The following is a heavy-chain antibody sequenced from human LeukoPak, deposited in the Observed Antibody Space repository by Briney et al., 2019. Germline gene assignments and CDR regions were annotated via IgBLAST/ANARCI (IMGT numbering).Heavy chain of an antibody. CDR2: IYYSGST. CDR3: ARYYYGSGSYGFDY. Sequence: SETLSLTCTVSGGSISSYYWSWIRQPPGKGLEWIGYIYYSGSTNYNPSLKSRVTISVDTSKNQFSLKLSSVTAADTAVYYCARYYYGSGSYGFDYWGQGTLVTVSS. D-gene: IGHD3-10*01. CDR1: GGSISSYY. J-gene: IGHJ4*02. V-gene: IGHV4-59*08.